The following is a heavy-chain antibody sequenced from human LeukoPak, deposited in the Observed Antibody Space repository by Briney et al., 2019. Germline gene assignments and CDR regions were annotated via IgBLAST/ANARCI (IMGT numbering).Heavy chain of an antibody. CDR2: IIPIFGTA. Sequence: SVKVSCKASGGTLSNYAISRVRQAPGQGLEWMGGIIPIFGTANYAQKFQGRVTITADKSTSTAYMELSSLRSEDTAVYYCARVWSSDVNWFDPWGQGTLVTVSS. V-gene: IGHV1-69*06. J-gene: IGHJ5*02. CDR1: GGTLSNYA. CDR3: ARVWSSDVNWFDP. D-gene: IGHD2-8*02.